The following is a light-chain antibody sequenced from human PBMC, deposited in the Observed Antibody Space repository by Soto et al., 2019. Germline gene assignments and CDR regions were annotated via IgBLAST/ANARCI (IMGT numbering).Light chain of an antibody. CDR2: GAS. J-gene: IGKJ1*01. Sequence: EIVMTQSPATLSVSPGERAPLSCRPSQSVSSNLAWYQQKPGQAPRLLIYGASTRATGIPARFSGSGSGTEFTLTISSLQSEDFAVYYCQQYNNWPPGTFGQGTKVEIK. CDR1: QSVSSN. CDR3: QQYNNWPPGT. V-gene: IGKV3-15*01.